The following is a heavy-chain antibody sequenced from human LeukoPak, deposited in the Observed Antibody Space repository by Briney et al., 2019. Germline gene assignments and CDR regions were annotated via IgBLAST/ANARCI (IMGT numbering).Heavy chain of an antibody. CDR2: ISSSSSYI. Sequence: TGGSLRLSCAASGFTFSSYSMTWVRQAPGKGLEWVSSISSSSSYIYYADSVKGRFTISRDNAKNSLYLQMNSLRAEDTAVYYCARDPYGSGSYGFCDYWGQGTLVTVSS. CDR1: GFTFSSYS. V-gene: IGHV3-21*01. J-gene: IGHJ4*02. D-gene: IGHD3-10*01. CDR3: ARDPYGSGSYGFCDY.